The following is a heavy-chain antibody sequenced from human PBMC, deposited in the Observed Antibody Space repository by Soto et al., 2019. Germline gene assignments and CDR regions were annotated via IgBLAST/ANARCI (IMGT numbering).Heavy chain of an antibody. CDR3: ARSYSAYDSYYYYMDV. V-gene: IGHV3-66*01. J-gene: IGHJ6*03. Sequence: HPGGSLRLSCAASGFTVGSNYMSWVRQAPGKGLEWVSVIYTAGTTYYADSVKGRFTISRDKSKNTLYLQMNSLRAEDTAVYYCARSYSAYDSYYYYMDVWGKETTVTVSS. CDR1: GFTVGSNY. CDR2: IYTAGTT. D-gene: IGHD5-12*01.